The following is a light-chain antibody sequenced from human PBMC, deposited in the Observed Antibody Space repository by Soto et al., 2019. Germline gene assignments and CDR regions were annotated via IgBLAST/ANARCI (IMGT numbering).Light chain of an antibody. CDR2: DAS. CDR1: QSVSRY. V-gene: IGKV3-15*01. Sequence: EILITPAPTTLSVSPGYGSTLSCRASQSVSRYLAWYQQKPGQAPRLLIYDASIRATGIPVRFSGSGSGTEFTLTISNLKSEDFAVYYCQQRRNWLITFGKGTRREIK. J-gene: IGKJ5*01. CDR3: QQRRNWLIT.